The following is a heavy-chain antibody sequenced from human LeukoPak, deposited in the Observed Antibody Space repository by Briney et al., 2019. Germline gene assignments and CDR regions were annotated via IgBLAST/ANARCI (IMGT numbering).Heavy chain of an antibody. CDR2: ISSSGSTT. CDR1: GLTCSSYE. Sequence: GGSLRLSCAASGLTCSSYEMNWVRQATGKGLEWGSYISSSGSTTYYADSVKGRFTISRDNAKNSLYLQMNSLRAEDTAVYYCARDWAPYDSSGYYDYWGQGTLVTVSS. CDR3: ARDWAPYDSSGYYDY. V-gene: IGHV3-48*03. J-gene: IGHJ4*02. D-gene: IGHD3-22*01.